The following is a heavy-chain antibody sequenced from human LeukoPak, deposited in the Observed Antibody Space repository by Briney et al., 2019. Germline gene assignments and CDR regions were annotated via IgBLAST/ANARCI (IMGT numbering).Heavy chain of an antibody. D-gene: IGHD1-1*01. Sequence: GGSLRLSCAASGFTFSISEMHWVRRAPGKGLESISAIGSNGDTTYYANSVKGRFTISRDNSKNTLYLQMGSLRAEDMAVYYCARRTAGTTGVFDYWGRGTLVTVSS. CDR2: IGSNGDTT. CDR3: ARRTAGTTGVFDY. CDR1: GFTFSISE. J-gene: IGHJ4*02. V-gene: IGHV3-64*01.